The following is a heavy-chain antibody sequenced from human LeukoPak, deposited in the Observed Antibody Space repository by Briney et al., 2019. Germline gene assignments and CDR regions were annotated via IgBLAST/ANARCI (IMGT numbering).Heavy chain of an antibody. Sequence: PSETLSLTCTVSGYSISSGYYWGWILQPPGKGLEWIVSIYHSGSTYYNPSLKSRVTISVDTSKNQFSLKLSSVTAADTAVYYCARAMYSSSWYDAFDIWGQGTMVTVSS. D-gene: IGHD6-13*01. CDR1: GYSISSGYY. V-gene: IGHV4-38-2*02. CDR2: IYHSGST. CDR3: ARAMYSSSWYDAFDI. J-gene: IGHJ3*02.